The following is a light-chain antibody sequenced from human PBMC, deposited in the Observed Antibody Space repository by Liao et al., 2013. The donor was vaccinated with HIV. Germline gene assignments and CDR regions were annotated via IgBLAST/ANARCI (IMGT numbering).Light chain of an antibody. CDR2: QDS. CDR3: QAWDRTTVV. CDR1: ELGYKY. V-gene: IGLV3-1*01. J-gene: IGLJ1*01. Sequence: SDELTQPSSVSVSPGQTASITCSGDELGYKYASWYQQKPGQSPVLVIYQDSKRPSGIPERFSGSNSGNTATLTISGTQAMDEADYHCQAWDRTTVVFGAGTKVTVL.